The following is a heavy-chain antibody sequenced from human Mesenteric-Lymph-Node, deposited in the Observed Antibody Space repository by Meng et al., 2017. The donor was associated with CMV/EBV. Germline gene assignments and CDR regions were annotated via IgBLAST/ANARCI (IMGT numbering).Heavy chain of an antibody. V-gene: IGHV6-1*01. CDR3: ARIDHLWNGLTILTYGLDV. Sequence: SETLSLTCAISGDTVSTNGAAWNWIRQSPSRGLEWLGRTYYRSKWFTEYAESVKGRISINPDTSKNQFSLQLNSVTPEDTAVYYCARIDHLWNGLTILTYGLDVWGQGTTVTVSS. CDR1: GDTVSTNGAA. J-gene: IGHJ6*02. D-gene: IGHD3-3*01. CDR2: TYYRSKWFT.